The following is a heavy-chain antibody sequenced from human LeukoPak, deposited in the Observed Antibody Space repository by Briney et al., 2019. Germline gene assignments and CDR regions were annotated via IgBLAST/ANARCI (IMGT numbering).Heavy chain of an antibody. D-gene: IGHD4-23*01. CDR1: GFTFSSYA. Sequence: GGSLRLSCAASGFTFSSYAMSWVRQAPGKGLEWVSTINWNGGSTGYADSVKGRFTISRDNAKNSLYLQMNSLRAEDTAVYYCARDYGGSSPFDYWGQGTLVTVPS. CDR3: ARDYGGSSPFDY. V-gene: IGHV3-20*04. J-gene: IGHJ4*02. CDR2: INWNGGST.